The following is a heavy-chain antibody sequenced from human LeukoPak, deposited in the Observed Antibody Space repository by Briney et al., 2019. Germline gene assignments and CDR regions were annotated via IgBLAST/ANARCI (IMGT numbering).Heavy chain of an antibody. CDR1: GFSFSDFY. V-gene: IGHV3-11*01. CDR2: ISNSGDIT. CDR3: AIAAAY. D-gene: IGHD2-2*01. J-gene: IGHJ4*02. Sequence: PGGSLRLSCAVSGFSFSDFYMSWIRQAPGKGPEWVSYISNSGDITYYSDSVKGRFTISRDNTKKSLYLQMSSLTAEDTAVYYCAIAAAYWGQGTLVTVSS.